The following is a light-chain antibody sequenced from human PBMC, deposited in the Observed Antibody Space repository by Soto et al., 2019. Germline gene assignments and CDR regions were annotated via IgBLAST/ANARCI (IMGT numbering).Light chain of an antibody. J-gene: IGLJ3*02. Sequence: QSVLTQPPSASGTPGQRVTISCSRSSSNIGSNTVNWYQQVPGTAPKLLIYSNNQRPSGVPDRFSGSKSVTSASLAISGLQSEDEAVYYCAAWDDSLNGPVFGGGTKLTV. CDR3: AAWDDSLNGPV. CDR1: SSNIGSNT. V-gene: IGLV1-44*01. CDR2: SNN.